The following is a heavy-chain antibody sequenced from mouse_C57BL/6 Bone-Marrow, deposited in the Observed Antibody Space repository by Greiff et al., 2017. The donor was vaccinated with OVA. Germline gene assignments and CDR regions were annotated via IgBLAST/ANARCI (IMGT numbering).Heavy chain of an antibody. CDR1: GYTFTSYD. D-gene: IGHD2-2*01. J-gene: IGHJ3*01. CDR2: IYPRDGST. Sequence: QVHVKQSGPELVKPGASVKLSCKASGYTFTSYDINWVKQRPGQGLEWIGWIYPRDGSTKYNEKFKGKATLTVDTSSSTAYMELHSLTSEDSAVYFCARGGGYGYARFAYWGQGTLVTVSA. V-gene: IGHV1-85*01. CDR3: ARGGGYGYARFAY.